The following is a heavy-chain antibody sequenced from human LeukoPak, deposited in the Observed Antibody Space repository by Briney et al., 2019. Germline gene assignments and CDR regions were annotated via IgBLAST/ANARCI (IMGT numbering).Heavy chain of an antibody. CDR2: IRYDGSNK. Sequence: GGSLRLSCAASGITFRTYGMHWVRQAPGNGLEWVAVIRYDGSNKYYADSVKGRFTISRDNSKNTLYLQMNSLRSEDTAMFYCAKTLPYGAGSFDYWGQGTLVTVSS. J-gene: IGHJ4*02. D-gene: IGHD3-10*01. CDR3: AKTLPYGAGSFDY. CDR1: GITFRTYG. V-gene: IGHV3-30*02.